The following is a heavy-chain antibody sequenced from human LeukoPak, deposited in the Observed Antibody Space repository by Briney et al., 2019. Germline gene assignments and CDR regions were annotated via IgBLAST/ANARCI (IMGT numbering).Heavy chain of an antibody. J-gene: IGHJ4*02. CDR1: GFIVSINF. V-gene: IGHV3-66*01. Sequence: GGPLRLFCVASGFIVSINFMIWARPATGKGLEWVSVTYSGGTTYHADPVKARFTISRDNAKTSLYLQMSSLRAEDTAVYYCARDQTVTSCFDYWGQGTLVTVSS. D-gene: IGHD4-17*01. CDR2: TYSGGTT. CDR3: ARDQTVTSCFDY.